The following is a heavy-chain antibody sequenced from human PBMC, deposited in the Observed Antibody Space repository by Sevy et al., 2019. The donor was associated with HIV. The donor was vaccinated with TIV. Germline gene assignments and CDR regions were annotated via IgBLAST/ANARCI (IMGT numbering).Heavy chain of an antibody. J-gene: IGHJ4*02. CDR3: ASKRGYNHGPFDY. D-gene: IGHD5-12*01. Sequence: SETLSFTCTVSGGSISSSETYWSWIRQSPGGGLEWIGYIHYTGGTYYNPFLKDRVAMSVDTSERQFSLRLSLPTAADTAVYFCASKRGYNHGPFDYWGQGTLVTVSS. V-gene: IGHV4-30-4*08. CDR2: IHYTGGT. CDR1: GGSISSSETY.